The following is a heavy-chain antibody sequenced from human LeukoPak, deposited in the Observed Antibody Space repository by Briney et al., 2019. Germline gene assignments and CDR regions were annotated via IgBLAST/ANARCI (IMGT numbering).Heavy chain of an antibody. D-gene: IGHD6-6*01. CDR3: AGGLEYSSSDWFDP. CDR2: ISSSSSYI. CDR1: GFTFSSYS. J-gene: IGHJ5*02. V-gene: IGHV3-21*01. Sequence: PGGSLRLSCAASGFTFSSYSMDWVRQAPGKGLEWVSSISSSSSYIYYADSVKGRFTISRDNAKNSLYLQMNSLRAEDTAVYYCAGGLEYSSSDWFDPWGQGTLVTVSS.